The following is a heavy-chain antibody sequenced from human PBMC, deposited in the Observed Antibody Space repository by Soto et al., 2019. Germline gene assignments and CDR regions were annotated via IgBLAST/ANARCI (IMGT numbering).Heavy chain of an antibody. CDR1: GYTFTGYY. V-gene: IGHV1-2*04. J-gene: IGHJ6*02. D-gene: IGHD3-10*01. CDR2: INPNSGGT. CDR3: ARSSGNPYYYYYYGMDV. Sequence: ASVKVSCKASGYTFTGYYMHWVRQAPGQGLEWMGWINPNSGGTNYAQKFQGWVTMTRDTSISTAYMELSRLRSDDTAVYYCARSSGNPYYYYYYGMDVWGQGTTVTVSS.